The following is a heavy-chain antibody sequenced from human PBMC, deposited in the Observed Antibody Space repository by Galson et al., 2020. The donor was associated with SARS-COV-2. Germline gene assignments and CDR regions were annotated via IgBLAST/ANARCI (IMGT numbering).Heavy chain of an antibody. CDR3: AKGKDIVLMVYARTFDY. Sequence: SLKISCAASGFTFDDYAMHWVRQAPGKGLEWVSGISWNSGSIGYADSVKGRFTISRDNAKNSLYLQMNSLRAEDTALYYCAKGKDIVLMVYARTFDYWGQGTLVTVSS. V-gene: IGHV3-9*01. CDR1: GFTFDDYA. D-gene: IGHD2-8*01. J-gene: IGHJ4*02. CDR2: ISWNSGSI.